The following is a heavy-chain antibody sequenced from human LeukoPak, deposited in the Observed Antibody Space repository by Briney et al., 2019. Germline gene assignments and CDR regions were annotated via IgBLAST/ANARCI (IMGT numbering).Heavy chain of an antibody. CDR1: GGSISSSSYY. V-gene: IGHV4-39*01. Sequence: PSETLSLTCTVSGGSISSSSYYWVWLRQPPGTGLEWIGNIYYRGITYYNPSLKSRATISVDTSKNQFSLKLSSVTAADTAVYYCARRSLSGELRYFDWPMGFDIWGQGTMVTVSS. CDR2: IYYRGIT. D-gene: IGHD3-9*01. J-gene: IGHJ3*02. CDR3: ARRSLSGELRYFDWPMGFDI.